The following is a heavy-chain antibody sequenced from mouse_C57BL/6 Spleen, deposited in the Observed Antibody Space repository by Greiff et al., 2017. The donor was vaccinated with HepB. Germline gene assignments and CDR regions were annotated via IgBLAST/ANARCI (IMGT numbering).Heavy chain of an antibody. V-gene: IGHV1-53*01. CDR1: GYTFTSYW. D-gene: IGHD2-4*01. J-gene: IGHJ2*01. Sequence: VQLQQPGTELVKPGASVKLSCKASGYTFTSYWMHWVKQRPGQGLEWIGNINPSNGGTNYNEKFKSKATLTVDKSSSTAYMQLSSLTSEDSAVYYCARSEIYYDYDPYYFDYWGQGTTLTVSS. CDR3: ARSEIYYDYDPYYFDY. CDR2: INPSNGGT.